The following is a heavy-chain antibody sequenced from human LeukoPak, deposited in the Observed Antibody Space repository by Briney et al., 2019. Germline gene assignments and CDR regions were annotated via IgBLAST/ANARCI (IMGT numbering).Heavy chain of an antibody. Sequence: PGGSLRLSCAASGFTFSSYGVHWVRQAPGKGLEWVAVISYDGSNKYYADSVKGRFTISRDNSKNTLYLQMNSLRAEDTAVYYCAKEDYSSSWYFDYWGQGTLVTVSS. CDR3: AKEDYSSSWYFDY. D-gene: IGHD6-13*01. V-gene: IGHV3-30*18. J-gene: IGHJ4*02. CDR2: ISYDGSNK. CDR1: GFTFSSYG.